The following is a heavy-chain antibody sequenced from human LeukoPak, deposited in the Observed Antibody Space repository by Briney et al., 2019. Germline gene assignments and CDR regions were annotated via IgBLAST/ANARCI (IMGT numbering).Heavy chain of an antibody. D-gene: IGHD6-13*01. V-gene: IGHV3-7*01. CDR3: ARDGIAAAGTGFDY. CDR2: IKQDGSEK. CDR1: GFTFSSYW. J-gene: IGHJ4*02. Sequence: GGSLRLSCAASGFTFSSYWMSWVRQAQGKGLEWGANIKQDGSEKYYVDSVKGRFTISRDNAKNSLYLQMNSLRAEDTAVYYCARDGIAAAGTGFDYWGQGTLVTVSS.